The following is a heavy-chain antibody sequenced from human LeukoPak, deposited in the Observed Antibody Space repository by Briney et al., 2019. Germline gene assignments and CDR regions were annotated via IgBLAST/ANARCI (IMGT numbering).Heavy chain of an antibody. CDR3: ARGYSASGWYLGY. J-gene: IGHJ4*02. Sequence: GGSLRLSCAASGFTFSSYAMHWVRQAPGKGLEWVAVISYDGSNKYYADSVKGRFTISRDNSKNTLYLQMNSLRAEDTAVYYCARGYSASGWYLGYWGQGTLVTVSS. CDR1: GFTFSSYA. V-gene: IGHV3-30-3*01. CDR2: ISYDGSNK. D-gene: IGHD6-19*01.